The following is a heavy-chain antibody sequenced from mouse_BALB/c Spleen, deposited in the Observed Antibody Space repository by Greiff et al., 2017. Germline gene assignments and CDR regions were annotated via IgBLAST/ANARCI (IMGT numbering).Heavy chain of an antibody. J-gene: IGHJ4*01. CDR2: IDPSNSET. CDR1: GYTFTSYW. V-gene: IGHV1-74*04. D-gene: IGHD3-2*01. Sequence: VKLQESGPELVRPGASVKMSCKASGYTFTSYWMHWVKQRPGQGLEWIGMIDPSNSETSLNPKFKDKATLNVDKSSNTAYMQLSSLTSEDSAVYYCATDSSGYGYYAMDYWGQGTSVTVSS. CDR3: ATDSSGYGYYAMDY.